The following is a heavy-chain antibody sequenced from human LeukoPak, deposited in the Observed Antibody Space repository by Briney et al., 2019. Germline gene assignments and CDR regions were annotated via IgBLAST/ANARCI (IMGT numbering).Heavy chain of an antibody. CDR1: GYTFTGYY. D-gene: IGHD1-26*01. J-gene: IGHJ4*02. CDR2: INPNSGGT. V-gene: IGHV1-2*02. Sequence: ASVKVSCKASGYTFTGYYMHWVRQAPGQGLEWMGWINPNSGGTNYAQKFQGRVTMTRDTSISTAYMELSRLRSDDTAVYYCARAAPIIVGATPDYWGQGILVTVSS. CDR3: ARAAPIIVGATPDY.